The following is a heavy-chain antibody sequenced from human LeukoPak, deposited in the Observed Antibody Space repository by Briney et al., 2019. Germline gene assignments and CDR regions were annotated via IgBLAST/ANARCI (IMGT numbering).Heavy chain of an antibody. CDR3: AKVGIAVAGTGSFGY. Sequence: PGGSLRLSCAASGLTFSSYAMSWVRQAPGKGLEWVSAISGSGGSTYYADSVKGRFTISRDNSKNTLYLQMNSLRAEDTAVYYCAKVGIAVAGTGSFGYWGQGTLVTVSS. V-gene: IGHV3-23*01. J-gene: IGHJ4*02. D-gene: IGHD6-19*01. CDR1: GLTFSSYA. CDR2: ISGSGGST.